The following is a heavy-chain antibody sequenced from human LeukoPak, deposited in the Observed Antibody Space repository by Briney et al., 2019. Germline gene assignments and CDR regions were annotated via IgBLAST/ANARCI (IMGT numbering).Heavy chain of an antibody. CDR1: GVSMSSYY. D-gene: IGHD2-15*01. J-gene: IGHJ5*02. CDR2: IYTSGST. CDR3: ARVGYCSGGSCYGNWFDP. Sequence: PSETLSLTCTVSGVSMSSYYWTWIRQPARQGLEWIGRIYTSGSTDYSPSLKSRVTMSVDTSKSQFSLKLSSVTAADTAVYYCARVGYCSGGSCYGNWFDPWGQGTLVTVSS. V-gene: IGHV4-4*07.